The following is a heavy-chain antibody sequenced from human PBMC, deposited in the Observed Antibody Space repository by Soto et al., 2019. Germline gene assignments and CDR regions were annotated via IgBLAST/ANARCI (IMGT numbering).Heavy chain of an antibody. V-gene: IGHV1-69*13. Sequence: SVKVSCKTSGGTFSNHAISWVRQAPGQGPEWMGGIIPLSGTTNYVQKFQGRVTITADESMTTAYMELSNLRYEDTAVYYCARGPDRSGFYLFDYWGQGTLVTV. D-gene: IGHD3-22*01. CDR2: IIPLSGTT. CDR1: GGTFSNHA. CDR3: ARGPDRSGFYLFDY. J-gene: IGHJ4*02.